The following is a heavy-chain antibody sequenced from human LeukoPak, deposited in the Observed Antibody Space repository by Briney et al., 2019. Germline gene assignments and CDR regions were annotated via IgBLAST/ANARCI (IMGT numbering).Heavy chain of an antibody. D-gene: IGHD6-19*01. CDR1: GXTFSSYA. Sequence: GGSLRLSCAASGXTFSSYAMHWVRQAPGKGLEYVSAISSNGGSTYYANSVKGRFTISRDNSKNTLYLQMGSLRAEDMAVYYCASLSSYSSGWYYGMDVWGQGTTVTVSS. CDR2: ISSNGGST. J-gene: IGHJ6*02. CDR3: ASLSSYSSGWYYGMDV. V-gene: IGHV3-64*01.